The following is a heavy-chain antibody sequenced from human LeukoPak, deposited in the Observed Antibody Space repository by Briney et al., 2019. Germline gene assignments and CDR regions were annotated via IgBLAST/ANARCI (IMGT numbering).Heavy chain of an antibody. V-gene: IGHV4-34*01. J-gene: IGHJ5*02. CDR1: GGSFSGYY. CDR3: ARVIPMVRGVST. Sequence: SETLSLTCAVYGGSFSGYYWSWIRQPPGKGLEWIGEINHSGSTNYNPSLKSRVTISVDTSKNQFSLKLSSVTAADTAVYYCARVIPMVRGVSTWGQGTQVTVSS. CDR2: INHSGST. D-gene: IGHD3-10*01.